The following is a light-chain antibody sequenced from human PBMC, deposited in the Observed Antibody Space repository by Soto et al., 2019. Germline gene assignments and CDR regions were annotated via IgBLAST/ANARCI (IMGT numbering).Light chain of an antibody. Sequence: SPSSLPASVGYGDTINCGARHGISRYVAWYQQKPGKAPKLLIYAASTLQSGVPLRFSGRGSGTDFTLTVSSLQPEDFATYFCQQLYSYPLTLGQGIRLEIK. CDR3: QQLYSYPLT. J-gene: IGKJ5*01. CDR2: AAS. V-gene: IGKV1-9*01. CDR1: HGISRY.